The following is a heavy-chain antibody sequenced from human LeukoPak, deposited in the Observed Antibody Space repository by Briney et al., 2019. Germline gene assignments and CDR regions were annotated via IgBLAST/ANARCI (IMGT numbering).Heavy chain of an antibody. CDR2: ISTNGGST. J-gene: IGHJ4*02. CDR3: VKDWLAFCGGDCYFDY. CDR1: GFTFSIYA. D-gene: IGHD2-21*02. V-gene: IGHV3-64D*06. Sequence: GGSLRLSCSASGFTFSIYAMHWVRQAPGKGLEYVSAISTNGGSTYYAHSVKGRFTISRDNSKNTVYLQMSSLRAEDTAVYYCVKDWLAFCGGDCYFDYCGGGTLVTVSS.